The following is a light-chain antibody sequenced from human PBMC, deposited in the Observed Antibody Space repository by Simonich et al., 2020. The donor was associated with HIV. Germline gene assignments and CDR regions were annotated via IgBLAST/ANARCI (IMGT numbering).Light chain of an antibody. CDR1: QSISSW. V-gene: IGKV1-5*01. CDR2: AAS. J-gene: IGKJ2*01. Sequence: DIQMTQSPSTLSASVGDRVTITCRASQSISSWLAWYQLKPGKAPKLLLYAASRLESGVPSRFSGSGSGTDYTLTISSLQPEDFATYYCQQYNNWPPYTFGQGTKLEIK. CDR3: QQYNNWPPYT.